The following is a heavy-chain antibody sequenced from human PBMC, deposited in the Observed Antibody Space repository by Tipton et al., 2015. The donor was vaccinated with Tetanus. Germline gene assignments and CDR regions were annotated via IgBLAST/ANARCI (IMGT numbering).Heavy chain of an antibody. CDR3: VRGGMMYADY. CDR2: MKQDGGEI. D-gene: IGHD2-8*01. J-gene: IGHJ4*02. V-gene: IGHV3-7*03. Sequence: SLRLSCVASGLSFSSYTMSWVRQAPGKGLEWVATMKQDGGEIKYVDSVTGRFTISRDNAKNSLYLQLNSLRAEDTAVYYCVRGGMMYADYWGQGTLVTVSS. CDR1: GLSFSSYT.